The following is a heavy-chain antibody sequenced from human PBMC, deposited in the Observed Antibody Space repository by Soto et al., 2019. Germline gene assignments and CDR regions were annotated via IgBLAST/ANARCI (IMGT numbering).Heavy chain of an antibody. CDR2: IYYSGST. CDR3: ASRIEPRIAAANNGIEYYYGMDV. CDR1: GGSISSSSYY. V-gene: IGHV4-39*01. J-gene: IGHJ6*02. D-gene: IGHD6-13*01. Sequence: SETLSLTCTVSGGSISSSSYYWGWIRQPPGKGLEWIGSIYYSGSTYYNPSLKSRVTISVDTSKNQFSLKLSSVTAADTAVYYCASRIEPRIAAANNGIEYYYGMDVWGQGTTVTVSS.